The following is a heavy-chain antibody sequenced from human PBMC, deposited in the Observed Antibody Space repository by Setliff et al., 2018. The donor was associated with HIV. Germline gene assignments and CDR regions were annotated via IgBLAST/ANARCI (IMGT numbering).Heavy chain of an antibody. V-gene: IGHV3-33*01. CDR1: GFTFRDYA. CDR2: IWYDGINK. Sequence: GGSLRLSCAASGFTFRDYAMHWVRQAPGKGLEWVAYIWYDGINKYYADSVKGRFTVSRDNSKNTVSLQMNSLRAEDTAVYYCARAAGSYYYYYYMDVWGKGTTVTVSS. D-gene: IGHD6-13*01. CDR3: ARAAGSYYYYYYMDV. J-gene: IGHJ6*03.